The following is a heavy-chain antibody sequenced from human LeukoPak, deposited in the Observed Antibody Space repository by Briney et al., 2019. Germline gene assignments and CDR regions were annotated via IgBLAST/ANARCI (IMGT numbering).Heavy chain of an antibody. V-gene: IGHV1-2*02. CDR1: VYTFTGYY. Sequence: ASVKVSCKASVYTFTGYYMQRVRHAPGQGLEWMGWINLNSVGTNYAQKFQGSVTMTRDTSISLAYMELSRLRSDDTAVYYCARVRCPYGGSTSWYLYGMDLWGQGTTVTVSS. CDR2: INLNSVGT. D-gene: IGHD2-2*01. CDR3: ARVRCPYGGSTSWYLYGMDL. J-gene: IGHJ6*02.